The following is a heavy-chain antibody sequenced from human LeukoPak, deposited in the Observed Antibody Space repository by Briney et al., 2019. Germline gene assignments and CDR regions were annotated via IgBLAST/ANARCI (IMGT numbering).Heavy chain of an antibody. CDR1: GGFITSSTYY. CDR2: MYYSGST. D-gene: IGHD3-22*01. CDR3: ARQYYDSTGYYYFDY. J-gene: IGHJ4*02. V-gene: IGHV4-39*01. Sequence: PSETLSLTCTVSGGFITSSTYYWGWIRQPPGKGLEWIGSMYYSGSTYSNPSLRSRVTMSADTSKNQFSLNLKSVTAADAAVYYCARQYYDSTGYYYFDYWGQGTLVTVSS.